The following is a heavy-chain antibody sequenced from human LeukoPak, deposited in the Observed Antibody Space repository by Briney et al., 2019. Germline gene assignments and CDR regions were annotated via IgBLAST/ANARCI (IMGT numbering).Heavy chain of an antibody. Sequence: GGSLRLSCAASGFTFSSYGMHWVRQAPGKGLEWVAVIWYDGSNKYYADSVKGRFTISRDNSKNTLYLQMNSLRAEDTAVYYCARDRAPRAFDIWGQGTMVTVSS. D-gene: IGHD1-26*01. CDR3: ARDRAPRAFDI. CDR2: IWYDGSNK. J-gene: IGHJ3*02. CDR1: GFTFSSYG. V-gene: IGHV3-33*01.